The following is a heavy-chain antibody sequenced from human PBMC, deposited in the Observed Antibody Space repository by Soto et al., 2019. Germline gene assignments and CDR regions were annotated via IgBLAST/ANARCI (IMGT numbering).Heavy chain of an antibody. J-gene: IGHJ2*01. D-gene: IGHD2-15*01. CDR3: VKGNQLLRYYFES. CDR2: ITSDGDNT. CDR1: GITFRNYA. V-gene: IGHV3-64D*08. Sequence: RRLSCSVSGITFRNYAMHWVRQAPGRGLEYVSGITSDGDNTWHADSVKERFTISRDNSDDTLYLQMSSLRVEDTAKDYCVKGNQLLRYYFESWGPGTLVXV.